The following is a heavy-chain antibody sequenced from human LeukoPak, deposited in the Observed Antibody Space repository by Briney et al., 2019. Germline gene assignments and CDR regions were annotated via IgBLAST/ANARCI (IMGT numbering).Heavy chain of an antibody. D-gene: IGHD1-26*01. J-gene: IGHJ4*02. CDR2: IKQDGSEK. Sequence: GGSLRLSCAASGFIFSSYWMSWVRQAPGKGLEWVANIKQDGSEKHYVDSVKGRCTISRDNAKNSLYLQMNSLRAEDTAVYYCARLWCSGSLRDHRGLLPFDYWGQGTLVTVSS. V-gene: IGHV3-7*05. CDR1: GFIFSSYW. CDR3: ARLWCSGSLRDHRGLLPFDY.